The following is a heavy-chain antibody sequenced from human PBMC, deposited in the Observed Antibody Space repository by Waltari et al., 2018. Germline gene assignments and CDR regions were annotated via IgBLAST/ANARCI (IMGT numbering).Heavy chain of an antibody. Sequence: QVQLQQWGAGLLKPSETLSLTCAVYGGSFSGYYWSWIRQPPGKGLEWIGEINHSGSTNYNPSLKSRVTISVDTSKNQFSLKLSSVTAADTAVYYCACQSSGWYRYYYGMDVWGQGTTVTVSS. CDR2: INHSGST. CDR3: ACQSSGWYRYYYGMDV. V-gene: IGHV4-34*01. J-gene: IGHJ6*02. D-gene: IGHD6-19*01. CDR1: GGSFSGYY.